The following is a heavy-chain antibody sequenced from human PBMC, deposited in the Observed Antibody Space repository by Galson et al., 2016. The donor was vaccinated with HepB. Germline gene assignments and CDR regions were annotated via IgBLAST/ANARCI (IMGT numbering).Heavy chain of an antibody. V-gene: IGHV3-74*01. CDR3: TRDPRYNILTGYYNA. J-gene: IGHJ5*02. CDR1: GFTFSNFW. Sequence: SLRLSCAASGFTFSNFWMHWVRQAPGKGLMWVSRISRDGGVTNHADSVKGGFTISRDNAKSTLYLQMNSLRPEDTAFYYCTRDPRYNILTGYYNAWGQGTLVAVSS. D-gene: IGHD3-9*01. CDR2: ISRDGGVT.